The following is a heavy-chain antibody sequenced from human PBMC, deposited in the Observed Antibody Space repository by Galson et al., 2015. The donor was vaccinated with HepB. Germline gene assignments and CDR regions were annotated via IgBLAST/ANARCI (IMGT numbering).Heavy chain of an antibody. V-gene: IGHV3-23*01. CDR1: GFTFSSYA. J-gene: IGHJ4*02. D-gene: IGHD3-22*01. CDR3: ASDTYYYDSSAVKHFDY. Sequence: SLRLSCAASGFTFSSYAMSWVRQAPGKGLEWVSAISGSGGSTYYADSVKGRFTISRDNSKNTLYLQMNSLRAEDTAVYYCASDTYYYDSSAVKHFDYWGQGTLVTVSS. CDR2: ISGSGGST.